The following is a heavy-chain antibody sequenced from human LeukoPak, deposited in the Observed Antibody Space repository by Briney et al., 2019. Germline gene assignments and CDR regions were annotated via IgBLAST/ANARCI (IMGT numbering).Heavy chain of an antibody. CDR3: ARFWSSYPFGIAPDY. J-gene: IGHJ4*02. D-gene: IGHD6-13*01. CDR1: GFTFSDYY. Sequence: GGSLRLSRAASGFTFSDYYMSWIRQAPGKGLEWVSYISSSSSYTNYADSVKGRFTISRDNAKNSLYLQMNSLRAEDTAVYYCARFWSSYPFGIAPDYWGQGTLVTVSS. CDR2: ISSSSSYT. V-gene: IGHV3-11*06.